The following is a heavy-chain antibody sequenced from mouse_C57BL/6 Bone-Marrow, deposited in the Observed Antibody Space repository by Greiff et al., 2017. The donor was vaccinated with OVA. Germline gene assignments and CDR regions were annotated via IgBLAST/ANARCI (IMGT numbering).Heavy chain of an antibody. CDR1: GYTFTGYW. D-gene: IGHD2-1*01. V-gene: IGHV1-9*01. Sequence: VKLVESGAELMKPGASVKLSCKATGYTFTGYWIEWVKQRPGHGLEWIGEILPGSGSTNYNEKFKGKATFTADTSSNTAYMQLSSLTTEDSAIYYCVGPIYYDYYAMDYWGQGTSVTVSS. CDR3: VGPIYYDYYAMDY. CDR2: ILPGSGST. J-gene: IGHJ4*01.